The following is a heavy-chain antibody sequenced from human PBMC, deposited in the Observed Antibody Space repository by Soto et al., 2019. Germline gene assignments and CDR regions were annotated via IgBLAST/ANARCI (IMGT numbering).Heavy chain of an antibody. CDR3: AMKVAGRCPFDY. CDR1: GFTFSSYA. CDR2: ISTGGGDT. D-gene: IGHD6-19*01. J-gene: IGHJ4*02. V-gene: IGHV3-23*01. Sequence: PGGSLRLSCATSGFTFSSYAMSWVRQAPGKGLEWVSGISTGGGDTYYADSVKGRFAISRDNSENTVYLQMNSLRTEDTAVYYCAMKVAGRCPFDYWGQGALVTVSS.